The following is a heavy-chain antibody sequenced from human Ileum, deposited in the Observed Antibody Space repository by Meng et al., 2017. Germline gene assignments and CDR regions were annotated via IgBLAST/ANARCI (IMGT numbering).Heavy chain of an antibody. CDR1: GFTFSGYS. CDR3: ARWREYDGGSYYFDY. D-gene: IGHD1-26*01. CDR2: ITTSSSII. J-gene: IGHJ4*02. V-gene: IGHV3-21*01. Sequence: GESLKISCAVSGFTFSGYSMNWVRQAPGKGLEWVSSITTSSSIIRYADSVKGRFTISRDNAKNSLYLQMSSLRAEDTAVYYCARWREYDGGSYYFDYWGQGTLVTVSS.